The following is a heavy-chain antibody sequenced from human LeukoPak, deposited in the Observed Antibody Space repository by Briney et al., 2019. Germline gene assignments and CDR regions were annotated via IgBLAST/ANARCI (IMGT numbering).Heavy chain of an antibody. CDR3: ARRAGAYSHPYDY. V-gene: IGHV3-53*01. Sequence: HAGGSLRLSCTVSGFTVTSNSMSWVRQASGKGLEWVSFIYSGSTHYSDSVKGRFTISRDNSKNTLYLQMNSLRAEDTAVYYCARRAGAYSHPYDYWGQGTLVTVSS. D-gene: IGHD4/OR15-4a*01. CDR2: IYSGST. J-gene: IGHJ4*02. CDR1: GFTVTSNS.